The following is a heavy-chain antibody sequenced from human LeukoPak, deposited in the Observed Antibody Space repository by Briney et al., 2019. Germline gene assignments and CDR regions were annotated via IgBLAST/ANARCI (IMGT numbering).Heavy chain of an antibody. CDR1: GFTFSSYE. CDR2: ISSSGSTI. J-gene: IGHJ4*02. CDR3: AREHRYFDWLLPLGY. D-gene: IGHD3-9*01. V-gene: IGHV3-48*03. Sequence: GGSLRLSCAASGFTFSSYEMNWVRQAPGKGLEWVSYISSSGSTIYYADSVKGRFTISRDNAKNSLYLQMNSLRAEDTAVYYCAREHRYFDWLLPLGYWGQGTLVTVSS.